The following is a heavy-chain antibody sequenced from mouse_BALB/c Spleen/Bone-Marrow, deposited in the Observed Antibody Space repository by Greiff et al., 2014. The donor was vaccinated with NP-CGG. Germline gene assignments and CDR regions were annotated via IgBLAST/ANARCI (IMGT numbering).Heavy chain of an antibody. CDR1: GYSITSDYA. V-gene: IGHV3-2*02. CDR2: ISYSGTT. CDR3: ARDYGYSWCAY. J-gene: IGHJ3*01. Sequence: EVQLQQSGPGLVKPSQSLSLTCSVSGYSITSDYAWNWIRQFPGNKLEWMGYISYSGTTSYNPSLKSRISITRDTSKNQFFLQLNSVTTEDTATYFCARDYGYSWCAYWGQGTLVTVSA. D-gene: IGHD1-2*01.